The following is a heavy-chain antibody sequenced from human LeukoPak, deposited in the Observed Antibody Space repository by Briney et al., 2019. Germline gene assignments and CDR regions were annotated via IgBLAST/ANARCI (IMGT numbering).Heavy chain of an antibody. CDR1: GYTFTDYA. Sequence: GASVKVSRKASGYTFTDYAMHWVRQAPGQRLEWMGRINVGNGNTRYSQNFQGRVTITRDTSASTAYMEVSSVRSEDTAVYFCATESCSGDRCYGFDYWGQGALLTVSS. J-gene: IGHJ4*02. V-gene: IGHV1-3*01. CDR3: ATESCSGDRCYGFDY. CDR2: INVGNGNT. D-gene: IGHD2-15*01.